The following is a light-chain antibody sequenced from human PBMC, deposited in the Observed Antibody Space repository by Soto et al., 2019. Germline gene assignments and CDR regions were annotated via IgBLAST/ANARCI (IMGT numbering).Light chain of an antibody. Sequence: DIQMTQSPSSLSASVGDRVTITCRARQGISTYLNWYPQKPWKAPKLLIYAASSLQSGVPSRFSGSGSETDFTLTISSLQPEDSATYSCQQSYSTTWTFGQGTKGEIK. J-gene: IGKJ1*01. CDR2: AAS. CDR1: QGISTY. V-gene: IGKV1-39*01. CDR3: QQSYSTTWT.